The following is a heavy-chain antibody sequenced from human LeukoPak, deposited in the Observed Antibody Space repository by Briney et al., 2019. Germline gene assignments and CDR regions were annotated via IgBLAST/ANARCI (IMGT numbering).Heavy chain of an antibody. CDR3: AKGVAVASLYYFDY. CDR2: ISGSGSST. V-gene: IGHV3-23*01. J-gene: IGHJ4*02. CDR1: GFTFSRYA. D-gene: IGHD6-19*01. Sequence: PGGSLRLSCAASGFTFSRYAMSWVRQAPGKGLEWVSPISGSGSSTYYADSVKGRFTISRDNSKNTLYLQMNSLRAEDTAVYYCAKGVAVASLYYFDYWGQGTLVTVSS.